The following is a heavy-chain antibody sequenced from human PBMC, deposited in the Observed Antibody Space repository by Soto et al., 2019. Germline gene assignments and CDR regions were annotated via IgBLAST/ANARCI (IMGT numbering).Heavy chain of an antibody. CDR2: IYYSGST. J-gene: IGHJ5*02. CDR3: ARHYYYGSGSKRGWLDP. CDR1: GGSISSSSYY. V-gene: IGHV4-39*01. D-gene: IGHD3-10*01. Sequence: PSETLSLTCTVSGGSISSSSYYWGWIRQPPGKGLEWIGSIYYSGSTYYNPSLKSRVTISVDTSKNQFSLKLSSVTAADTAVYYCARHYYYGSGSKRGWLDPWGQGTLVTVSS.